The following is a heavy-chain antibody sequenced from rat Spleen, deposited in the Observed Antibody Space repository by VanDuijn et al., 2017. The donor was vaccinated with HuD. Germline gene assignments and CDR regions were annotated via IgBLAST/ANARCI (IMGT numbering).Heavy chain of an antibody. J-gene: IGHJ2*01. D-gene: IGHD1-11*01. V-gene: IGHV5-27*01. CDR3: TRGYYFDY. Sequence: EVQLVKSGGGLVQPGRSLKLSCAASGFTFSNYDMAWVRQAPTKGLEWVASISTSGGSTYYRDSVKGRFTVSRDNAKSTLYLQMDSLRSEDTATYYCTRGYYFDYWGQGVTVTVSS. CDR2: ISTSGGST. CDR1: GFTFSNYD.